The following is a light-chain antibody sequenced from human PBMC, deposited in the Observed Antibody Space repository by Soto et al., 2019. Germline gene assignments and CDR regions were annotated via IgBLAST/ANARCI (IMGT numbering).Light chain of an antibody. Sequence: QSALTQPASVSGSPGQSITISCTGTSSDVGGYNYVSWYQHHPGKAPKLMIYDVSNRPSGVSIRFSGSKSDNTASLTLSGLQPEDEADYHCSSYTTSNTRQIVFGTGTKLTVL. V-gene: IGLV2-14*03. J-gene: IGLJ1*01. CDR1: SSDVGGYNY. CDR2: DVS. CDR3: SSYTTSNTRQIV.